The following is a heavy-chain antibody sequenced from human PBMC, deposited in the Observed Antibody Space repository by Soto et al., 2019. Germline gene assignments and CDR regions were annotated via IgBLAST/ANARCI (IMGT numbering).Heavy chain of an antibody. CDR3: AKEPAVDDSSGYYYSPSYYFDY. V-gene: IGHV3-23*01. CDR1: GFTFSSYA. CDR2: ISGSGGST. D-gene: IGHD3-22*01. J-gene: IGHJ4*02. Sequence: GGSLRLSCAASGFTFSSYAMSWVRQAPGKGLEWVSAISGSGGSTYYADSVKGRFTISRDNSKNTLYLQMNSLRAEDTAVYYCAKEPAVDDSSGYYYSPSYYFDYWGQGTLVTVSS.